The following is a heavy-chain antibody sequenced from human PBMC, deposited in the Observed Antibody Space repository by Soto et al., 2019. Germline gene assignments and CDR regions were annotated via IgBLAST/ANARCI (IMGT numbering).Heavy chain of an antibody. D-gene: IGHD4-17*01. CDR1: GFTFSSYA. V-gene: IGHV3-30-3*01. CDR2: ISYDGSNK. CDR3: ARVIVVAARPTVTTSSGPLDY. J-gene: IGHJ4*02. Sequence: GGSLRLSCAASGFTFSSYAMHWVRQAPGKGLEWVAVISYDGSNKYYADSVKGRFTISRDNSKNTLYLQMNSLRAEDTAVYYCARVIVVAARPTVTTSSGPLDYWGQGTLVTVSS.